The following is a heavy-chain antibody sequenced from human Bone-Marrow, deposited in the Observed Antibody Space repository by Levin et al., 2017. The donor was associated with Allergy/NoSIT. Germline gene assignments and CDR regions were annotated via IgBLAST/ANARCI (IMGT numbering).Heavy chain of an antibody. Sequence: VASVKVSCKASGYTFSDFYIHWVRQAPGQGPEWMGWINPENGATKYAQRFQGRVSMTRDTSVDTTYMALSGLRSDDTAVYYCGRVASLLYFGQFLVHDVLDLWGQGTMVTVSS. CDR2: INPENGAT. CDR1: GYTFSDFY. D-gene: IGHD3-10*01. J-gene: IGHJ3*01. CDR3: GRVASLLYFGQFLVHDVLDL. V-gene: IGHV1-2*02.